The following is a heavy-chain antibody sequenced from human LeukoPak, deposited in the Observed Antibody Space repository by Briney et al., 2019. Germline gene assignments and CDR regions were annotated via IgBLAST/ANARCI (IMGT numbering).Heavy chain of an antibody. CDR2: IYSGGST. J-gene: IGHJ4*02. D-gene: IGHD1-26*01. CDR1: GFTVSSNY. CDR3: AMWSGSRRAFDY. Sequence: GGSLRLSCAASGFTVSSNYMSWVRQAPGKGLEWASVIYSGGSTYYADSVKGRFTISRDNSKNTLYLQMNSLRAEDTAVYYCAMWSGSRRAFDYWGQGTLVTVSS. V-gene: IGHV3-66*01.